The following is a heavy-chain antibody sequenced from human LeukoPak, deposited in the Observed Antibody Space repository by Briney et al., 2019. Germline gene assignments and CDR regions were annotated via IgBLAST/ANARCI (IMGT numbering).Heavy chain of an antibody. Sequence: ASVKVSCKASGYTFTGYYMHWVRQAPGQGLEWMGWINPNTGVTNYAQKFQGRVTLTRDTSIITAYMELTRLRSDDTAVYYCARDRTTVTTGFYGMDVWGQGTTVTVSS. V-gene: IGHV1-2*02. CDR2: INPNTGVT. J-gene: IGHJ6*02. D-gene: IGHD4-17*01. CDR3: ARDRTTVTTGFYGMDV. CDR1: GYTFTGYY.